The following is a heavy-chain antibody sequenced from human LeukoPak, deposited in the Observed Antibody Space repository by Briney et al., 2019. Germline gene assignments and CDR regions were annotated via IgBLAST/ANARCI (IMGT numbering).Heavy chain of an antibody. J-gene: IGHJ3*02. D-gene: IGHD1-26*01. Sequence: SETLSLTCAVSGGSIINSNWWSWVRQPPGKGLEWIGEIDHSGSTSYNPSLKSRVTMSVDRSQNQFSLRLSTVTAADTAVYYCARERVGAFDIWGQGTMVTVSS. CDR3: ARERVGAFDI. CDR1: GGSIINSNW. V-gene: IGHV4-4*02. CDR2: IDHSGST.